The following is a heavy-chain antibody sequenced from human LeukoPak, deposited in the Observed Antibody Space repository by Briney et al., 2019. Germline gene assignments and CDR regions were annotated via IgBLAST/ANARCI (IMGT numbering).Heavy chain of an antibody. V-gene: IGHV3-9*01. Sequence: GRSLRLSCAASGFTFDDYAMHWVRQAPGKGLEWVSGISWNSGSIGYADSVKGRFTISRDNSKNTLYLQMNSLRAEDTAVYYCARSRDVYNFEYWGQGTLVTVSS. J-gene: IGHJ4*02. CDR1: GFTFDDYA. CDR3: ARSRDVYNFEY. CDR2: ISWNSGSI. D-gene: IGHD5-24*01.